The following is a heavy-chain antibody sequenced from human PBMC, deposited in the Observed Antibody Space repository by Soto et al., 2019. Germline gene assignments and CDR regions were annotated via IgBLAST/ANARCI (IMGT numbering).Heavy chain of an antibody. CDR2: IYWDGDK. D-gene: IGHD2-15*01. CDR3: AHKGGRGAAMDV. J-gene: IGHJ6*02. V-gene: IGHV2-5*02. Sequence: QITLKESGPTLVKPTQTLTVTCSFSGFSLSTSGVGVAWIRQPPGKALEWLSLIYWDGDKRFSPFLKSRLTTTKDTSENQVVLTLRNMDPVDTATYYCAHKGGRGAAMDVWGQGTTVTVSS. CDR1: GFSLSTSGVG.